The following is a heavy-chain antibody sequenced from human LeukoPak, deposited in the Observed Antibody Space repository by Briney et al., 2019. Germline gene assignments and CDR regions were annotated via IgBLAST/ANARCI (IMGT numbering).Heavy chain of an antibody. CDR3: ARQPLYGDYEALRFDP. Sequence: PSETLSLTCTVSGGSISSSSYYWGRIRQPPGKGLEWIGSIYYSGSTYYNPSLKSRVTISVDTSKNQFSLKLSSVTAADTAVYYCARQPLYGDYEALRFDPWGQGTLVTVSS. CDR1: GGSISSSSYY. V-gene: IGHV4-39*01. CDR2: IYYSGST. J-gene: IGHJ5*02. D-gene: IGHD4-17*01.